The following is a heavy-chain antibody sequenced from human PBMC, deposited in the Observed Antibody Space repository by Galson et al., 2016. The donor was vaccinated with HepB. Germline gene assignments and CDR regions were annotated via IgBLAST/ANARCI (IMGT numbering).Heavy chain of an antibody. CDR3: ARVRTPNYYGSGNYYYYYAMDV. V-gene: IGHV3-30-3*01. Sequence: SLRLSCAASGFTFSSHAMHWVRQAPGKGLEWVAVITYDGSNTYYADAVKGRFTISRHNSKNTLYLQMNSLRAEDTAVYYCARVRTPNYYGSGNYYYYYAMDVWGQGTTVTVSS. D-gene: IGHD3-10*01. J-gene: IGHJ6*02. CDR2: ITYDGSNT. CDR1: GFTFSSHA.